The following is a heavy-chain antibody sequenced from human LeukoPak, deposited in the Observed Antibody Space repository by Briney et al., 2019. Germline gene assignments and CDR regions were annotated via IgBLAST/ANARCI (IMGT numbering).Heavy chain of an antibody. V-gene: IGHV1-69*13. J-gene: IGHJ4*02. CDR1: GGTFSSYA. Sequence: ASVKVSCKASGGTFSSYAISWVRQAPGQGLEWMGGIIPIFGTANYAQKFQGRVTITADESTSTAYMELSSLRSEDTAVYYCARARQSIAAAVNWGQGTLVTVSS. D-gene: IGHD6-13*01. CDR2: IIPIFGTA. CDR3: ARARQSIAAAVN.